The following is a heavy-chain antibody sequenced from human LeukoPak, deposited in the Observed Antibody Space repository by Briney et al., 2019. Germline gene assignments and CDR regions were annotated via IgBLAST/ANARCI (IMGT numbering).Heavy chain of an antibody. D-gene: IGHD3-10*01. V-gene: IGHV4-59*01. J-gene: IGHJ6*03. CDR1: GGSISSYY. CDR2: IYYSGST. Sequence: SETLSLTCTVSGGSISSYYWSWIRQPPGKGLEWIGYIYYSGSTNYNPSLKSRVTISVDTSKNQFSLKVSSVTAADTAVYYCARTYYYGSYYMDVWGKGTTVTISS. CDR3: ARTYYYGSYYMDV.